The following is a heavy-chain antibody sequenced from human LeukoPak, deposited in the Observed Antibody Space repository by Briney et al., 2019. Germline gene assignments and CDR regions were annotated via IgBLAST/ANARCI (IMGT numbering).Heavy chain of an antibody. V-gene: IGHV3-23*01. CDR2: ISGSDGST. CDR3: AKAKTGTNFCDDY. CDR1: GFTFSSYA. J-gene: IGHJ4*02. D-gene: IGHD1-7*01. Sequence: PGGSRGLSCAASGFTFSSYAMNWVRQAPGKGLEWVSAISGSDGSTYYADSVKGRFTISRDNSKNTLYLQLNSLRAEDTAVYYCAKAKTGTNFCDDYWGQGTLVTVSS.